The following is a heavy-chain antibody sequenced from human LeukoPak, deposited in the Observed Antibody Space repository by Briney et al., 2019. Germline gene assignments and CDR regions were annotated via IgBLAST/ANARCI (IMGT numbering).Heavy chain of an antibody. D-gene: IGHD2-2*01. J-gene: IGHJ5*02. CDR3: AREVPAADKSWFDP. CDR2: IYYSGST. V-gene: IGHV4-59*06. Sequence: PSETLSLTCTVSGGSISSYYWSWIRQHPGKGLEWIGYIYYSGSTYYNPSLKSRVTISVDTSKNQFSLKLSSVTAADTAVYYCAREVPAADKSWFDPWGQGTLVTVSS. CDR1: GGSISSYY.